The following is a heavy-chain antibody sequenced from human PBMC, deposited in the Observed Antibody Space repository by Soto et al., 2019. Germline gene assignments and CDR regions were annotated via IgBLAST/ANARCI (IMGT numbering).Heavy chain of an antibody. CDR2: TYYSGST. D-gene: IGHD3-10*01. Sequence: QVQLQASGPGLVKPSQTLSLTCTVSGGSISSGGYYWCWIRQHPGKGLEWLGYTYYSGSTNYNPSLRSRVTIAVDPSKNRFSLKLSSVTAAYTSVYYCARDGGNGGINFDFWGQGSLVTVSS. CDR1: GGSISSGGYY. J-gene: IGHJ4*02. CDR3: ARDGGNGGINFDF. V-gene: IGHV4-31*03.